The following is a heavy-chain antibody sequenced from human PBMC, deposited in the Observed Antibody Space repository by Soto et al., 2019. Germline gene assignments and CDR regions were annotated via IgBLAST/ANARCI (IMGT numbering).Heavy chain of an antibody. CDR1: GGSISSTTYS. D-gene: IGHD1-20*01. V-gene: IGHV4-39*01. CDR2: MYYSGTT. CDR3: ARHGGKLAITGTMGNFDY. J-gene: IGHJ4*02. Sequence: SETLSLTCTVSGGSISSTTYSWGWIRQPPGKGLEWIWSMYYSGTTYSNPSLQSRVTISVDTSNNQFSLKLTSVTAADTSVYYCARHGGKLAITGTMGNFDYWGQGSLVTVSS.